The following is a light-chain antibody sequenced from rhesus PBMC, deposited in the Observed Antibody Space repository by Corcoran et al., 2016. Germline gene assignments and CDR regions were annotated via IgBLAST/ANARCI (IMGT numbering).Light chain of an antibody. J-gene: IGKJ1*01. CDR1: QGISSY. CDR3: QQYKSYPRT. CDR2: AAT. V-gene: IGKV1-28*02. Sequence: DIQMTQSPSSLSASVGDTVTITCRASQGISSYLNWFQQKPGKAPKLLFYAATTLKSGVPSRFSGSGSGTDFTLTISSLQPEDFATYYCQQYKSYPRTFGQGTKVEIK.